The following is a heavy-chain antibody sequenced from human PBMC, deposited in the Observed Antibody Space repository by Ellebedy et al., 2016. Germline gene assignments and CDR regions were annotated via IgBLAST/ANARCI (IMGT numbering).Heavy chain of an antibody. CDR3: ARDRDSSGYNAFDI. J-gene: IGHJ3*02. D-gene: IGHD3-22*01. CDR2: INPNSGGT. V-gene: IGHV1-2*04. CDR1: GYTFTGYY. Sequence: ASVKVSCXASGYTFTGYYMHWVRQAPGQGLEWMGWINPNSGGTNYAQKFQGWVTMTRDTSISTAYMELSRLRSDDTAVYYCARDRDSSGYNAFDIWGQGTMVTVSS.